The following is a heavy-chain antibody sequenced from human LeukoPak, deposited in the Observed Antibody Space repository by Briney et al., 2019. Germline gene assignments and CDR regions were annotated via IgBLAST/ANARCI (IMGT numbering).Heavy chain of an antibody. CDR1: GFTFSNYW. Sequence: GGSLRLSCAASGFTFSNYWMSWARQAPGKGLEWVASINHNGNVNYYVDSVKGRFTISRDNAKNSLYLQMSNLRAEDTAVYFCARGGGLDVWGQGATVTVSS. CDR3: ARGGGLDV. J-gene: IGHJ6*02. D-gene: IGHD3-16*01. V-gene: IGHV3-7*03. CDR2: INHNGNVN.